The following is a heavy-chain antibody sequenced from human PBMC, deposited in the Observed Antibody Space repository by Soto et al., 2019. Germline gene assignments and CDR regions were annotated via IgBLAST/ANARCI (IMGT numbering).Heavy chain of an antibody. CDR3: ATSQEDYGDYRFVY. J-gene: IGHJ4*02. V-gene: IGHV3-30*03. Sequence: HPGGSLRLSCAASGFTFSSYGMHWVRQAPGKGLEWVAVISYDGSNKYYADSVKGRFTISRDNSKNTLYLQMNSLRAEDTAVYYCATSQEDYGDYRFVYWGQGTLVTVSS. CDR2: ISYDGSNK. CDR1: GFTFSSYG. D-gene: IGHD4-17*01.